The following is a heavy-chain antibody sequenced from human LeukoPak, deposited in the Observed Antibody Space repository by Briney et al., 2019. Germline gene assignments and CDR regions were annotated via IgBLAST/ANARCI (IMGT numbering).Heavy chain of an antibody. V-gene: IGHV1-46*01. Sequence: ASVKVSCKASGYTFTSYYIHWVRQAPGQGLEWMGIINPSGGSTSYAQKFQGRVTMTRDTSTSTVYMELSSLRSEDTAVYYCVPSGSYSDWFDPWGQGTLVTVSS. J-gene: IGHJ5*02. CDR2: INPSGGST. CDR1: GYTFTSYY. CDR3: VPSGSYSDWFDP. D-gene: IGHD3-10*01.